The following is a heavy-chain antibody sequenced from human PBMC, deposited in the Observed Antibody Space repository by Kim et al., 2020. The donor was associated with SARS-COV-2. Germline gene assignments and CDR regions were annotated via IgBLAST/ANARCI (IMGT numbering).Heavy chain of an antibody. V-gene: IGHV3-7*01. Sequence: KQEGSEKYYVDSVKGRFTISRDNAKNSLYLQMNSLRVEDTAVYYCARQWAFWGQGTLVTVSS. J-gene: IGHJ4*02. CDR3: ARQWAF. CDR2: KQEGSEK. D-gene: IGHD2-8*01.